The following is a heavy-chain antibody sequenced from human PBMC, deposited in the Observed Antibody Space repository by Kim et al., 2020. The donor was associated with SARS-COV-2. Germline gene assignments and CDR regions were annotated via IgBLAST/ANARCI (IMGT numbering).Heavy chain of an antibody. CDR2: INHSGST. CDR3: ARVGDVTMVRGVIIHRIFYFDY. Sequence: SETLSLTCAVYGGSFSGYYWSWIRQPPGKGLEWIGEINHSGSTNYNPSLKSRVTISVDTSKNQFSLKLSSVTAADTAVYYCARVGDVTMVRGVIIHRIFYFDYWGQGTLVTVSS. V-gene: IGHV4-34*01. J-gene: IGHJ4*02. D-gene: IGHD3-10*01. CDR1: GGSFSGYY.